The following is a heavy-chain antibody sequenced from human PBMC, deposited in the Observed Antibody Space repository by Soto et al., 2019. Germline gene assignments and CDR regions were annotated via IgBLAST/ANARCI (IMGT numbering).Heavy chain of an antibody. CDR1: GFTFSSYG. CDR3: AKDSGSAWGKIYNWFDP. V-gene: IGHV3-30*18. J-gene: IGHJ5*02. D-gene: IGHD3-10*01. CDR2: ISYDGSNK. Sequence: QVQLVESGGGVVQPGRSLRLSCAASGFTFSSYGMHWVRQAPGKGLEWVAVISYDGSNKYYADSVKGRFTISRDNSKNTLYLQMNSLRAEDTAVHYCAKDSGSAWGKIYNWFDPWGQGTLVTVSS.